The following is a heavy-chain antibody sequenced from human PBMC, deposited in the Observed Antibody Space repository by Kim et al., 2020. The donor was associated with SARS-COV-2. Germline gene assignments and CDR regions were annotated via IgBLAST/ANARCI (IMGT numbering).Heavy chain of an antibody. D-gene: IGHD3-22*01. V-gene: IGHV4-61*01. CDR3: ARDTNRGGYYGSSGLLDY. Sequence: SETLSLTCTVSGGSVSSGSYYWSWIRQPPGKELEWIGYIFYGGSPNYNPSLKSRVTISLDTSSNQFSLKMSSVTAADTAVYYCARDTNRGGYYGSSGLLDYWGQGTLVTVSS. CDR2: IFYGGSP. J-gene: IGHJ4*02. CDR1: GGSVSSGSYY.